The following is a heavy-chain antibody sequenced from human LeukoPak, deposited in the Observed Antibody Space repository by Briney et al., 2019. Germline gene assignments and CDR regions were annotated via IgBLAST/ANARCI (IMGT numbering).Heavy chain of an antibody. CDR1: GFTFGSYA. CDR3: AKGRLRFLEWLLFDY. J-gene: IGHJ4*02. D-gene: IGHD3-3*01. CDR2: ISGSGGST. V-gene: IGHV3-23*01. Sequence: GGSLRLSCAASGFTFGSYAMSWVRQAPGKGLEWVSAISGSGGSTYYADSVKGRFTISRNNSKNTLYLQMNSLRAEDTAVYYCAKGRLRFLEWLLFDYWGQGTLVTVSS.